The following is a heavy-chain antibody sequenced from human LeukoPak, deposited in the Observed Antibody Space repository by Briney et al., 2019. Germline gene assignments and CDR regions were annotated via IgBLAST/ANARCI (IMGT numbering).Heavy chain of an antibody. J-gene: IGHJ4*02. CDR1: GFTFSSYA. V-gene: IGHV3-23*01. CDR2: ISGSGGST. D-gene: IGHD6-19*01. CDR3: ARFEQWLVPL. Sequence: PGGSLRLSCVASGFTFSSYAMNWVRQTPGKGLEWVSTISGSGGSTEYADSVKGWFTISRGNSKNTLYLQMNSLRAEDTAVYYCARFEQWLVPLWGQGTLVTVSS.